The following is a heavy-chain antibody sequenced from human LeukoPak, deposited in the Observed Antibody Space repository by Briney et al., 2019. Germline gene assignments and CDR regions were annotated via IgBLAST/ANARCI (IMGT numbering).Heavy chain of an antibody. CDR3: ARVTGYMIEDYFDY. J-gene: IGHJ4*02. Sequence: SETLSLTCAVYGGSFSGYYWSWIRQPPGKGLEWIGEINHSGSTDYNPSLKSRVTISVDTSKNQFSLKLSSVTAADTAVYYCARVTGYMIEDYFDYWGQGTLVTVSS. CDR1: GGSFSGYY. D-gene: IGHD3-22*01. V-gene: IGHV4-34*01. CDR2: INHSGST.